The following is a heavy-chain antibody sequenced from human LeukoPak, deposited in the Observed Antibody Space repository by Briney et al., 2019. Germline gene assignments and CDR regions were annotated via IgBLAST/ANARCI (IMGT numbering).Heavy chain of an antibody. J-gene: IGHJ4*02. CDR3: ATGDNIVGATDY. V-gene: IGHV1-24*01. CDR2: FDPEDGET. D-gene: IGHD1-26*01. CDR1: GYTLTELS. Sequence: ASVKVSCKVSGYTLTELSMHWVRQAPGKGLEWMGGFDPEDGETIYAQKFQGRVTMTEDTSTDTAYMELSSLRSEDTAVYYCATGDNIVGATDYWGQGTLVTVSS.